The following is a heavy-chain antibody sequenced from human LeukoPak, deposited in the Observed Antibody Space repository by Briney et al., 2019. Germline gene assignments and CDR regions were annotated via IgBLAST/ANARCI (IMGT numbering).Heavy chain of an antibody. D-gene: IGHD4-17*01. J-gene: IGHJ3*01. V-gene: IGHV3-48*02. CDR1: GLPSRAYS. CDR2: LSSSSSTT. Sequence: PGGSLRLSCAASGLPSRAYSMNWVRQAPGKGLEGVSYLSSSSSTTYYADSVQGRFTISRDNAKNSLYLQMDSLRDGDTAVYYCARDSTLTHAWSGYGFDVWGQGTMVTVSS. CDR3: ARDSTLTHAWSGYGFDV.